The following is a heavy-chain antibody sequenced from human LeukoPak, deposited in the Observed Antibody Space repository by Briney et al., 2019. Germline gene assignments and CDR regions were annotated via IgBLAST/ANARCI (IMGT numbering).Heavy chain of an antibody. J-gene: IGHJ6*03. Sequence: GGSLRLSCAASGFTFSSYEMNWVRQAPGKGLEWVSYISSSGSTIYYADSVNGRFTISRDNAKNSLYLQMNSLKTEDTAIYYCTRDLATVTTWSLYFYYYMDVWGKGTTVTVSS. V-gene: IGHV3-48*03. CDR1: GFTFSSYE. D-gene: IGHD4-17*01. CDR2: ISSSGSTI. CDR3: TRDLATVTTWSLYFYYYMDV.